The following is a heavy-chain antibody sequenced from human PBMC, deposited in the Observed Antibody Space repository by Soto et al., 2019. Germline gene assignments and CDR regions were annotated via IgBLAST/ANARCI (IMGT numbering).Heavy chain of an antibody. CDR1: GYSFTSYW. J-gene: IGHJ5*02. CDR3: ARQIAAAGAVNWFDP. V-gene: IGHV5-10-1*01. CDR2: IDPSDSYT. Sequence: GESLKISCKGSGYSFTSYWISWVRQMPGKGLEWMGRIDPSDSYTNYSPSFQGHVTISADKSISTAYLQWSSLKASDTAMYYCARQIAAAGAVNWFDPWGQGTLVTVS. D-gene: IGHD6-13*01.